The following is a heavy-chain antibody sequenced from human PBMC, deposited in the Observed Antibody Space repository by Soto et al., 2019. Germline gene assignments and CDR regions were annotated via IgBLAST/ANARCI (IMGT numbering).Heavy chain of an antibody. CDR1: GYTFSDFD. V-gene: IGHV1-8*01. J-gene: IGHJ6*02. D-gene: IGHD3-16*01. CDR3: ARGNPFNYAGFDV. CDR2: MNAKSGDT. Sequence: QAHLEQSGAEVKRPGASVKVSCKASGYTFSDFDINWLRQASGQGPEWMGWMNAKSGDTFFAQSFKGKFNMTWDTSLSTAYMEVGSLTSDDTAMYYCARGNPFNYAGFDVWGQGTTVAVSS.